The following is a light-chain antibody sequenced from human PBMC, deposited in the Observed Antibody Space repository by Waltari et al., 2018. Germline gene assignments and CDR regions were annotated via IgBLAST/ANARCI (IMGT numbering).Light chain of an antibody. J-gene: IGKJ1*01. CDR1: QGISSY. CDR2: AAS. V-gene: IGKV1-8*01. Sequence: AIRITQSPSSLSASTGDRVTITCRASQGISSYLAWYQQKPGKAPKVLIYAASTLQSGVPSMFSGSGSGTDFTLTISCLQSEDFAIYYCQQYYSNPATFGQGTKVEIK. CDR3: QQYYSNPAT.